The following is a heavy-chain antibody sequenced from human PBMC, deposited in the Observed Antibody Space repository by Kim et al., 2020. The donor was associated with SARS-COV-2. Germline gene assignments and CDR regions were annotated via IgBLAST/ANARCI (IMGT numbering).Heavy chain of an antibody. CDR2: ISGSGGST. D-gene: IGHD3-10*01. J-gene: IGHJ5*02. V-gene: IGHV3-23*01. CDR3: SKSSGSTLIRVLVNWFDP. Sequence: GGSLRLSCAASGFTFDNHAMSWVRQAPGKGLEWVSGISGSGGSTYYADSAQGRFTISRDNYKNILYLHMNSLRVEDTAVYHWSKSSGSTLIRVLVNWFDP. CDR1: GFTFDNHA.